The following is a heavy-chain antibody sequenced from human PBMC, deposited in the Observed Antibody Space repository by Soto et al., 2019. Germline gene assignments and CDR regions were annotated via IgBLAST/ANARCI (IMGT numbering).Heavy chain of an antibody. V-gene: IGHV4-4*02. CDR3: ATRSPPLGGATSFHY. CDR2: IYRSGST. Sequence: QVQLQESGPGLVKPSGTLSLTCAVSGGSISSSNWWSWVRQPPGKGLEWIGEIYRSGSTNYNPSLTSRVPISVDKSTNQFALKLSSVTAADTAVYYCATRSPPLGGATSFHYWGQGALVTVSS. D-gene: IGHD1-26*01. CDR1: GGSISSSNW. J-gene: IGHJ4*02.